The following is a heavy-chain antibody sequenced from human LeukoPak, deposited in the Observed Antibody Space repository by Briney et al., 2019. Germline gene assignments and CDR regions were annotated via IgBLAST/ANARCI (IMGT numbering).Heavy chain of an antibody. CDR2: IDPSDSYT. J-gene: IGHJ4*02. V-gene: IGHV5-10-1*01. D-gene: IGHD2-15*01. CDR3: ARQDCIGGTCYSVPFDY. CDR1: GYSFTNYW. Sequence: GESLEISCKGSGYSFTNYWISWVRQMPGKGPEWVGRIDPSDSYTNYSPSFQGHVTISADKSISTAYLQWSSLKASDTAMYYCARQDCIGGTCYSVPFDYWGQGTLVTVSS.